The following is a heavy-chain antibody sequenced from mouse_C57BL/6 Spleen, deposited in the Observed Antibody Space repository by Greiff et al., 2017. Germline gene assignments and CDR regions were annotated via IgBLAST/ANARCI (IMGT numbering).Heavy chain of an antibody. Sequence: VQLKQSGAELVRPGASVKLSCTASGFNIKDDYMHWVKQRPEQGLEWIGWIDPENGDTEYASKFQGKATITADTSSNTAYLQLSSLTSEDTAVYYCTTAIYYGLAWCAYWGQGTLVTVSA. D-gene: IGHD2-1*01. J-gene: IGHJ3*01. CDR1: GFNIKDDY. CDR2: IDPENGDT. V-gene: IGHV14-4*01. CDR3: TTAIYYGLAWCAY.